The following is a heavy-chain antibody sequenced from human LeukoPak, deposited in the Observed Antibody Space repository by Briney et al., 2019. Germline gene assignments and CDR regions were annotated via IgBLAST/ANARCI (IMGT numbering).Heavy chain of an antibody. CDR3: AAALDY. V-gene: IGHV3-23*01. CDR1: GFTFSNYA. Sequence: SGGSLRLSCAASGFTFSNYAMSWVRQAPGKGLEWVSAISGSGDNTYYADSVKGRFTVSRDNAKNSLYLQMNSLRAEDTAVYYCAAALDYWGQGTLVTVSS. D-gene: IGHD2-15*01. CDR2: ISGSGDNT. J-gene: IGHJ4*02.